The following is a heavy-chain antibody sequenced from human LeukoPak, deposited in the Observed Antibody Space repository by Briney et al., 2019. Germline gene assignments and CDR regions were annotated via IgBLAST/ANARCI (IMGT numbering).Heavy chain of an antibody. Sequence: GGSLRLSCAASGFTFSSYAMSWVRQAPGKGLEWVSAISGSGGSTYYADSVKGRFTISRDNSENTLYLQMNSLRAEDTAVYYCAKSFGYYDILTGYYLDYWGQGTLVTVSS. V-gene: IGHV3-23*01. CDR2: ISGSGGST. D-gene: IGHD3-9*01. CDR1: GFTFSSYA. CDR3: AKSFGYYDILTGYYLDY. J-gene: IGHJ4*02.